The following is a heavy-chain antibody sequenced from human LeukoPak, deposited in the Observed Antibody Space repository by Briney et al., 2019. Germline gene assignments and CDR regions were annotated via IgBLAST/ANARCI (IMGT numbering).Heavy chain of an antibody. CDR2: ICPGDSDT. CDR1: GYTFTTYW. J-gene: IGHJ6*02. CDR3: ARNSHSNGMDV. V-gene: IGHV5-51*01. Sequence: GESLKISCQGSGYTFTTYWIGWVRQMPGEGLEWMGIICPGDSDTTYSPSFQGQVTFSADKSISTAYLQWRSLKASDTAMYYCARNSHSNGMDVWGQGTTVTVSS. D-gene: IGHD2-15*01.